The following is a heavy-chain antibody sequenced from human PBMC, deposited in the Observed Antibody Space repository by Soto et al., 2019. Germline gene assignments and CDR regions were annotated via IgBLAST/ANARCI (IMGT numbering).Heavy chain of an antibody. CDR1: GVTFNRQD. Sequence: ASVKVSCKASGVTFNRQDMRWVRQAPGQGLEWMGGIIPMFGTPHYAEKFQDRVTITADESTGTAYLELSSLTSDDTAIYYCATGLWSGPIAYYFDYWGPGTLVTVSS. D-gene: IGHD3-3*01. J-gene: IGHJ4*01. CDR2: IIPMFGTP. CDR3: ATGLWSGPIAYYFDY. V-gene: IGHV1-69*13.